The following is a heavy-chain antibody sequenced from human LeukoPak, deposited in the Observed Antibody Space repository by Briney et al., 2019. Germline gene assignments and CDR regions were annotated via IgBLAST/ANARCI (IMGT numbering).Heavy chain of an antibody. CDR2: IGPHSTFT. J-gene: IGHJ4*02. V-gene: IGHV1-2*02. CDR3: VREGEGPLSKDFDY. CDR1: GFTFTDHY. Sequence: ASVKVSCKSSGFTFTDHYIHWVRQGPGQGLEWVGYIGPHSTFTSSPQEFQGRVTMTRDASMSTAYMELTRLTSDDTAVYYCVREGEGPLSKDFDYWGQGTLVTVSS. D-gene: IGHD2/OR15-2a*01.